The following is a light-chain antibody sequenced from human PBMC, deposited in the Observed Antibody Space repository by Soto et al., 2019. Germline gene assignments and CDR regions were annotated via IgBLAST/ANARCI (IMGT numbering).Light chain of an antibody. CDR1: QSITKS. Sequence: DIQMTQSPSSLSVSVGDRVTITCRASQSITKSLNWYQQKPGKAPKLLVYAASSMQSGVPSRFRVNGSGTDFTLTISSLQPEDFATYYCQQSDSYPSTFGQGTKLEIK. V-gene: IGKV1-39*01. J-gene: IGKJ2*01. CDR2: AAS. CDR3: QQSDSYPST.